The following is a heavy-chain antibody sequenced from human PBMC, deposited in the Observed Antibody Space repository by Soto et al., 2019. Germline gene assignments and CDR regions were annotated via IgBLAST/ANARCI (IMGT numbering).Heavy chain of an antibody. CDR1: GYTFTGYY. D-gene: IGHD3-22*01. V-gene: IGHV1-2*04. CDR2: INPNSGGT. J-gene: IGHJ6*02. Sequence: VASVKVSCKASGYTFTGYYMHWVRQAPGQGLEWMGWINPNSGGTNYAQKFQGWVTMTRDTSISTAYMELSRLRSDDTAVYYCARDPSSGYHHYYYGMDVWGQGTTVTVSS. CDR3: ARDPSSGYHHYYYGMDV.